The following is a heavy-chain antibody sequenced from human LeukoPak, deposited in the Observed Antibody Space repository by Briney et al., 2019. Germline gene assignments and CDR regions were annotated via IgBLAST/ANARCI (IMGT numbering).Heavy chain of an antibody. D-gene: IGHD7-27*01. J-gene: IGHJ4*02. CDR1: GFTFSNYW. V-gene: IGHV3-48*01. CDR3: AREVVGMDY. CDR2: ISSSSDPI. Sequence: PGGSLRLSCAASGFTFSNYWMSWVRQAPGKGLEWVSYISSSSDPIYYADSVKGRFTISRDNAKDSLYLEMNSLRAEDTAVYYCAREVVGMDYWGQGTLVTVSS.